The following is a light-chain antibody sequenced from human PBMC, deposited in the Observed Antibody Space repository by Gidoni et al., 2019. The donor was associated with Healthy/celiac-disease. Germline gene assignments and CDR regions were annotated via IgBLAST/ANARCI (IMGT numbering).Light chain of an antibody. CDR1: NIGSKS. V-gene: IGLV3-21*02. CDR2: DAS. J-gene: IGLJ2*01. CDR3: QVWDSSSDHVV. Sequence: SYVLTQPPSVSVAPGQTARITCGGNNIGSKSVHWYQQKPGQAPVLVVYDASDRPSGIPERFSGSNSGNTATLTSSRVEAGDVADYYCQVWDSSSDHVVFGGGTKLTVL.